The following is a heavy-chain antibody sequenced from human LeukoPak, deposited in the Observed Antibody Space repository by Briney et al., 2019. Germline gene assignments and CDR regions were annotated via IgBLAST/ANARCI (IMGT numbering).Heavy chain of an antibody. CDR2: INPNSGGT. CDR1: GYTFTGYY. Sequence: ASVKVSCKASGYTFTGYYMHWVRQAPGQGLEWMGWINPNSGGTNYAQKFQGRVTMTRDTSISTAYMELSSLRSEDTAVYYCARERGVILGYCSSTSCPPAYYFDYWGQGTLVTVSS. CDR3: ARERGVILGYCSSTSCPPAYYFDY. V-gene: IGHV1-2*02. J-gene: IGHJ4*02. D-gene: IGHD2-2*01.